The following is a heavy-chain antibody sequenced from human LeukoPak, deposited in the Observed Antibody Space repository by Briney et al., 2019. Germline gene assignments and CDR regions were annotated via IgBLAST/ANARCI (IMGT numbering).Heavy chain of an antibody. CDR2: VYHSGST. V-gene: IGHV4-38-2*02. J-gene: IGHJ5*02. CDR3: ARDRYYDSSGYSNWFDP. CDR1: GYSISSGYY. D-gene: IGHD3-22*01. Sequence: SETLSLTCTVSGYSISSGYYWGWIRQPPGKGLEWIGSVYHSGSTYYNPSLKSRVTISVDTSKNQFSLKLSSVTAADTAVYYCARDRYYDSSGYSNWFDPWGQGTLVTVSS.